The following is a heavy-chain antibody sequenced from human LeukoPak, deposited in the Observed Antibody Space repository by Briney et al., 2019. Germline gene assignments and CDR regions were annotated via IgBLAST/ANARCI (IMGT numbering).Heavy chain of an antibody. Sequence: ASVKVSCKASGYTFTGYYMHWVRQAPGQGIEWMGWINPNSGGTNYAQKFQGRVTMTRDTSISTAYMELSRLRSDDTAVYYCARDITYDSSGYYYYWGQGTLVTVSS. D-gene: IGHD3-22*01. CDR1: GYTFTGYY. CDR3: ARDITYDSSGYYYY. V-gene: IGHV1-2*02. CDR2: INPNSGGT. J-gene: IGHJ4*02.